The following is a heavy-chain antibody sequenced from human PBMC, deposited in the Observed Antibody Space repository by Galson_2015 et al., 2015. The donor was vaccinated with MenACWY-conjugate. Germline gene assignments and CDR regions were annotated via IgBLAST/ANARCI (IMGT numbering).Heavy chain of an antibody. CDR3: AKDIGAAADDYYYYGMDV. D-gene: IGHD6-13*01. V-gene: IGHV3-21*04. Sequence: CLRLSCAASGFTFSSYSMNWVRQAPGKGLEWVSSISSSSSYIYYADSVKGRFTISRDNSKNSLYLQMNSLRAEDTALYYCAKDIGAAADDYYYYGMDVWGQGTTVTVSS. CDR2: ISSSSSYI. CDR1: GFTFSSYS. J-gene: IGHJ6*02.